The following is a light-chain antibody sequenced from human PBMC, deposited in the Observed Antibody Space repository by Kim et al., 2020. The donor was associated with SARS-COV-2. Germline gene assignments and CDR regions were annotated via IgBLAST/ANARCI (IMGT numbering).Light chain of an antibody. CDR1: QGTHIW. Sequence: ASVGDRVPITCRASQGTHIWLAWYQQKPGKAPKLLINDASRLERGVPSRFSGSGSGTEFTLTIASLQPDDFATYYCQQCRTFPYTFGRGTKLEI. CDR2: DAS. J-gene: IGKJ2*01. V-gene: IGKV1-5*01. CDR3: QQCRTFPYT.